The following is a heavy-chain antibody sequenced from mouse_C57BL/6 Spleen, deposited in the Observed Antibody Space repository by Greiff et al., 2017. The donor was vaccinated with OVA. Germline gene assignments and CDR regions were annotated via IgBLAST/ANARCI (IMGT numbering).Heavy chain of an antibody. J-gene: IGHJ3*01. CDR3: ARGTWDGGFAY. D-gene: IGHD4-1*01. Sequence: VQLQQPGAELVRPGSSVKLSSKASGYTFTSYWMHWVKQRPIQGLEWIGNIDPSDSETHYNQKFKDKATLTVDKSSSTAYMQLSSLTSEDSAVYYCARGTWDGGFAYWGQGTLVTVSA. V-gene: IGHV1-52*01. CDR2: IDPSDSET. CDR1: GYTFTSYW.